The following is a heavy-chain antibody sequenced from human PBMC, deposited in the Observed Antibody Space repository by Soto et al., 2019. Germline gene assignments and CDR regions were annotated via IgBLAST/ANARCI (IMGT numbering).Heavy chain of an antibody. CDR1: GDSVSSNSAA. V-gene: IGHV6-1*01. Sequence: PSQTLSLTCAISGDSVSSNSAAWNWIRQSPSRGLEWLGRTYYRSKWYNDYAVSVKSRITINPDTSKNQFSLQLNSVTPEDTAVYYCAREVLLWFGELLRDTTGFDPWGQGTLVTVSS. CDR3: AREVLLWFGELLRDTTGFDP. D-gene: IGHD3-10*01. CDR2: TYYRSKWYN. J-gene: IGHJ5*02.